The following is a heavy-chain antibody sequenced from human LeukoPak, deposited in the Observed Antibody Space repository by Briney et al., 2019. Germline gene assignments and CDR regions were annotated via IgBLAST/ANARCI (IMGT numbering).Heavy chain of an antibody. V-gene: IGHV4-59*01. CDR3: ARLPDVSGWPFDY. Sequence: PSETLSLTCTASDDSISRDFWTWIRRPPGKGLEWIGYIRYSGRTDHNPSLKSRVPISIQTAKNQFSLKLTSVTAADTAIYYCARLPDVSGWPFDYWGQGILVTVSS. CDR1: DDSISRDF. CDR2: IRYSGRT. J-gene: IGHJ4*02. D-gene: IGHD6-19*01.